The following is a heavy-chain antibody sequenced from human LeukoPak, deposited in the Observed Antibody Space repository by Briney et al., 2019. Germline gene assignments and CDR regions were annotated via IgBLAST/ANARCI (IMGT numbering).Heavy chain of an antibody. J-gene: IGHJ5*02. CDR1: GDSVSSNSAA. D-gene: IGHD6-19*01. CDR3: AREPSGSSGWYSTDNWFDP. V-gene: IGHV6-1*01. Sequence: SQTLSLTCAISGDSVSSNSAAWNRIRQSPSRGLEWLGRTYYRSKWYNDYAVSVKSRITIDPDTSKNQFSLQLNSVTPEDTAAYYCAREPSGSSGWYSTDNWFDPWGQGTLVAVSS. CDR2: TYYRSKWYN.